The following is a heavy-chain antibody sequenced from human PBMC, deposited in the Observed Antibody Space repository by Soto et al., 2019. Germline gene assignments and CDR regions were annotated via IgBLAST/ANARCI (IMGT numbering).Heavy chain of an antibody. CDR3: TKDRATHRNY. Sequence: PGGSLRLSCAASEFTFSNYAMSWVRQAPGKGLEWVSAISYGGGTTYYADSVKGRFTISRDNSKNTLYLQMNSLRIEDTAVYYCTKDRATHRNYWGQGTLVTVSS. CDR2: ISYGGGTT. J-gene: IGHJ4*02. D-gene: IGHD5-12*01. V-gene: IGHV3-23*01. CDR1: EFTFSNYA.